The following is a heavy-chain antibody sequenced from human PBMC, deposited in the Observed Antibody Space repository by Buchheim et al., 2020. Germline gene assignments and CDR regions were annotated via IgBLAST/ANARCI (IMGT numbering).Heavy chain of an antibody. J-gene: IGHJ4*02. CDR2: IKSKTDGGTT. CDR1: GFTFSNAW. D-gene: IGHD3-9*01. CDR3: TTRRRTYYDILTGDRDY. V-gene: IGHV3-15*01. Sequence: EVQLVESGGGLVKPGGSLRLSCAASGFTFSNAWMSWVRQAPGKGLEWVGRIKSKTDGGTTDYAAPVKGRFIISRDDSKNTLYLQMNSLKTEDTAVYYCTTRRRTYYDILTGDRDYWGQGTL.